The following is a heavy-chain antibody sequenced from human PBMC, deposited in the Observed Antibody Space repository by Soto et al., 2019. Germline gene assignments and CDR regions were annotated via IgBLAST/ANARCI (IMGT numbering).Heavy chain of an antibody. Sequence: SETLSLTCAVYGGSFSGYYWSWIRQPPGKGLEWIGEINHSGSTNYNPSLKSRVTIPVDTSKSQFSLKLSSVTAADTAVYYCARGSSHPQRWRLDYWGQGTLVTVSS. V-gene: IGHV4-34*01. CDR1: GGSFSGYY. CDR3: ARGSSHPQRWRLDY. J-gene: IGHJ4*02. CDR2: INHSGST. D-gene: IGHD2-2*01.